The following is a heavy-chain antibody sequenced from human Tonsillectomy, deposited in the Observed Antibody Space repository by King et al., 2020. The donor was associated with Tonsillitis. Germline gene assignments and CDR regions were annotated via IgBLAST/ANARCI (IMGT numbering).Heavy chain of an antibody. CDR3: VRGGETGYYKRRDYYYYGMDV. D-gene: IGHD3-9*01. CDR2: ISYDGSNK. Sequence: QLVQSGGGVVQPGRSLRLSCAASGFTFSSYAMHWVRQAPGKGLEWVALISYDGSNKYYADSVKGRFTISRDNSKNTLFLQMNSLRAEDTAVYYCVRGGETGYYKRRDYYYYGMDVWGQGTTVTVSS. CDR1: GFTFSSYA. J-gene: IGHJ6*02. V-gene: IGHV3-30-3*01.